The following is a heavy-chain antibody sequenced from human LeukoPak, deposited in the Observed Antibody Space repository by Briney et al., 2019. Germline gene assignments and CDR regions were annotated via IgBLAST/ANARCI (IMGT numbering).Heavy chain of an antibody. CDR2: IYTSGST. CDR3: ARDAPYGDYDY. Sequence: SQTLSLTCTVSGGSISSGNYYWSWIRQPAGKGLEWIGRIYTSGSTNYNPSLKSRVTISLDTSKNQFPLKLSSVTAADTAVYYCARDAPYGDYDYWGQGTLVTVSS. J-gene: IGHJ4*02. D-gene: IGHD4-17*01. CDR1: GGSISSGNYY. V-gene: IGHV4-61*02.